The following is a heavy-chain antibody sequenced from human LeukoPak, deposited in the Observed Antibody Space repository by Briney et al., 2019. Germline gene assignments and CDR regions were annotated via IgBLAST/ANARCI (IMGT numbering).Heavy chain of an antibody. CDR3: AKAGHYYGSGSNYMDV. Sequence: GGSLRLSCAASGFTFSSYSMNWVRQAPGKGLEWVAFIRYDGSNKYYADSVKGRFTISRDNSKNTLYLQMNSLRAEDTAVYYCAKAGHYYGSGSNYMDVWGKGTTVTISS. J-gene: IGHJ6*03. D-gene: IGHD3-10*01. CDR2: IRYDGSNK. V-gene: IGHV3-30*02. CDR1: GFTFSSYS.